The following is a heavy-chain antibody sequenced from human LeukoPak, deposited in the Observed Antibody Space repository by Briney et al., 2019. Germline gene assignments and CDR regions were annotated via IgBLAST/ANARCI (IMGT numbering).Heavy chain of an antibody. Sequence: PGGSLRLSYAASGFTFSNYWMSWVRLAPGKRLEWVANINQEGSEKYYVVSVKGRFPISRDKAKNSLYLQMSSLRAEDTALYYCARYCSSTNCHDAFDIWGQGTMVPVSS. CDR2: INQEGSEK. CDR3: ARYCSSTNCHDAFDI. J-gene: IGHJ3*02. CDR1: GFTFSNYW. V-gene: IGHV3-7*01. D-gene: IGHD2-2*01.